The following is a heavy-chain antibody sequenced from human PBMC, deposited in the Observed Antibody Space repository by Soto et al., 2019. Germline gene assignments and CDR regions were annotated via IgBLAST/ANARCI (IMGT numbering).Heavy chain of an antibody. CDR1: GFTFDDYA. Sequence: EVQLVEFGVGLVQPGRSLRLSCAASGFTFDDYAMHWVRQAPGKGLEWVSGISWNSGTVVYADSVRGRFTISRDNAENSLYLQMNSLRAEDTALYYCARDMQPSYASGWYGVDYWGQGTLVTVSS. V-gene: IGHV3-9*01. CDR3: ARDMQPSYASGWYGVDY. CDR2: ISWNSGTV. J-gene: IGHJ4*02. D-gene: IGHD6-19*01.